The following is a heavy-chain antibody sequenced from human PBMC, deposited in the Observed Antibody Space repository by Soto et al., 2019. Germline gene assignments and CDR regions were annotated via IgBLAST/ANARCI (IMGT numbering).Heavy chain of an antibody. J-gene: IGHJ6*02. CDR2: IRSDRSHI. CDR1: EFTFSSYS. Sequence: EVQLVESGGGLVKPGGSLRLSCAASEFTFSSYSMNWVRQAPGKGLEWVSSIRSDRSHIYYADSVKGRFTISRDNAKNSLYLQMNSLRPEDTAVYYCARKGYGDYGGMDVWGQGTTVTVSS. V-gene: IGHV3-21*01. CDR3: ARKGYGDYGGMDV. D-gene: IGHD4-17*01.